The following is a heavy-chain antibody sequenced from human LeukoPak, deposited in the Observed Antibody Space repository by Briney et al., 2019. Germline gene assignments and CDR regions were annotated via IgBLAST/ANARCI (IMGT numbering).Heavy chain of an antibody. CDR3: AKDDTAAVDY. J-gene: IGHJ4*02. CDR1: GFTFRNYA. V-gene: IGHV3-23*01. Sequence: GGSLRLSCEASGFTFRNYAMIWVRQAPGKGLEWVSVISSGGTTTYYADSVKGRFTISRDNSKNTLYLQMNSLRAEDTAVYYCAKDDTAAVDYWGQGTLVTVSS. CDR2: ISSGGTTT. D-gene: IGHD6-13*01.